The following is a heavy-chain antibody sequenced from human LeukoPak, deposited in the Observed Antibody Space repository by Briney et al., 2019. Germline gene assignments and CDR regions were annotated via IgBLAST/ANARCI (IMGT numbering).Heavy chain of an antibody. CDR2: ISSSSSYI. CDR1: GFTFSSYS. J-gene: IGHJ4*02. CDR3: ARDIAPQDYYDSSPNFDY. V-gene: IGHV3-21*01. Sequence: PGGSLRLSCAASGFTFSSYSMNWVRQAPGKGLEWVSSISSSSSYIYYADSVKGRFTISRDNAKNSLYLQMNSLRAEDTAVYYCARDIAPQDYYDSSPNFDYWGQGTLVTVSS. D-gene: IGHD3-22*01.